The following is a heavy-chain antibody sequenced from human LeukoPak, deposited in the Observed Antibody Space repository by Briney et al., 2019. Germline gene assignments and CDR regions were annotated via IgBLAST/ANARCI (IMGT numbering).Heavy chain of an antibody. CDR1: GGSISSYY. J-gene: IGHJ4*02. V-gene: IGHV4-59*12. CDR2: IYYSGST. D-gene: IGHD4-17*01. CDR3: ARGTVTGRLDY. Sequence: KPSETLSLTCTVSGGSISSYYWSWIRQPPGKGLEWIGYIYYSGSTYYNPSLKSRVTISVDTSKNQFSLKLSSVTAADTAVYYCARGTVTGRLDYWGQGTLVTVSS.